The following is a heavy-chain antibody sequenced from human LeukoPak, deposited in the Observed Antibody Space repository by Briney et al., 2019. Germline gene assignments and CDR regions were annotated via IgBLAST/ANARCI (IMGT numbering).Heavy chain of an antibody. CDR1: GGSFSGYY. V-gene: IGHV4-34*01. Sequence: SETLSLTCAVYGGSFSGYYWSWFRQPPGKGLEWIGEINHSGSTNYNPSLKSRVTISVDTSKNQFSLKLSSVTAADTAVYYCARVYSNYPVGRRSAQFDYWGQGTLVTVSS. CDR3: ARVYSNYPVGRRSAQFDY. J-gene: IGHJ4*02. D-gene: IGHD4-11*01. CDR2: INHSGST.